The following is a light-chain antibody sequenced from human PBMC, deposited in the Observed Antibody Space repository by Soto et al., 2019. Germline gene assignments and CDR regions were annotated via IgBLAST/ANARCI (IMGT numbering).Light chain of an antibody. J-gene: IGKJ4*01. Sequence: AIQLTQSPSSLSASVGDRVTITCRASQGISSALAWYQQKPGKAPKLLIYDASSLESGVPSXFSXSVSXTDFTLTISSLQPEDFATYYCQQFNNHPLTFGGGTKVDIK. CDR3: QQFNNHPLT. CDR1: QGISSA. CDR2: DAS. V-gene: IGKV1D-13*01.